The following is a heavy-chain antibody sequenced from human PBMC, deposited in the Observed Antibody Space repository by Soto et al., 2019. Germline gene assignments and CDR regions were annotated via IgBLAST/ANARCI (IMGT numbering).Heavy chain of an antibody. CDR2: MNPNSGNT. J-gene: IGHJ5*02. CDR1: GYTFTSYD. D-gene: IGHD3-3*01. Sequence: QVQLVQSGAEVKKPGASVKVSCKSSGYTFTSYDINWVRQAPGQGLEWMGWMNPNSGNTGYAQKLQGRVTMTRNTSISTAYMELSSLRSEDTAMYYCARGLEWSWSLDPWGQGTLVTVSS. V-gene: IGHV1-8*01. CDR3: ARGLEWSWSLDP.